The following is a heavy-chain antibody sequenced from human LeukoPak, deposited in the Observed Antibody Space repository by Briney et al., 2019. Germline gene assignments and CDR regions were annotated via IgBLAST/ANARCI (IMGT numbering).Heavy chain of an antibody. CDR1: GYTFTGYY. CDR3: ARDGHDILTGYYNPYGMDV. J-gene: IGHJ6*02. Sequence: ASVKVSCKASGYTFTGYYMHWVRQAPGQGLEWMGWINPNSGNTNYAQKLQGRVTMTTDTSTSTAYMELRSLRSDDTAVYYCARDGHDILTGYYNPYGMDVWGQGTTVTVSS. CDR2: INPNSGNT. V-gene: IGHV1-18*04. D-gene: IGHD3-9*01.